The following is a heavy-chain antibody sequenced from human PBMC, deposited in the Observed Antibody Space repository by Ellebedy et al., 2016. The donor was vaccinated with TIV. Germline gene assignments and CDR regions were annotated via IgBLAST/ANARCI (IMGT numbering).Heavy chain of an antibody. J-gene: IGHJ5*02. CDR1: GYTFSSFG. CDR3: VRDWEHLVEEDCFDP. CDR2: ISTYDGDS. V-gene: IGHV1-18*01. D-gene: IGHD6-6*01. Sequence: AASVKVSCKASGYTFSSFGISWVRQAPGQGLEWMGWISTYDGDSNFAQKFRGRLTLTTDTATTTVYMELRSLRSDDTAVYYCVRDWEHLVEEDCFDPWGQGTLVTVSS.